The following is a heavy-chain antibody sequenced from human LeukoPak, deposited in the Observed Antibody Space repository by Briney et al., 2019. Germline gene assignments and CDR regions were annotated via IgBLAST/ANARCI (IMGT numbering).Heavy chain of an antibody. V-gene: IGHV3-30*18. D-gene: IGHD6-13*01. CDR3: AKDPSSSSWYFYYYYGMDV. Sequence: GGSLRLSCAASGFTFSSYGMHWVRQAPGKGLEWVAVISYDGSNKYYADSVKGRFTISRDNSKNTLYLQMNSLRAEDTAVYYCAKDPSSSSWYFYYYYGMDVWGQGTTVTVSS. CDR1: GFTFSSYG. J-gene: IGHJ6*02. CDR2: ISYDGSNK.